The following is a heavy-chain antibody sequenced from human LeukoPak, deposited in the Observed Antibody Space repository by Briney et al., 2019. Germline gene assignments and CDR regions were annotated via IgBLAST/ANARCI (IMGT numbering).Heavy chain of an antibody. CDR2: IWNDGSKE. CDR3: AKDLGVITFLFDY. V-gene: IGHV3-33*03. Sequence: PGGSLRLSCAASGFPFSSYGMHWVRQAPGKGLEWVAVIWNDGSKEYYAESVKGRFTISRDKAKNTLDLQMNSLRAEDTAVYYCAKDLGVITFLFDYWGQGTLVTVSS. D-gene: IGHD3-22*01. CDR1: GFPFSSYG. J-gene: IGHJ4*02.